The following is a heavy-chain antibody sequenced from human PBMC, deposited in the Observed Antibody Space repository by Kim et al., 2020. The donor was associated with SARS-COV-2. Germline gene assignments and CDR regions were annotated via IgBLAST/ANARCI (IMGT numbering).Heavy chain of an antibody. CDR3: ARGSLGGDFWSGLSALVI. CDR2: INAGNGTT. D-gene: IGHD3-3*01. Sequence: ASVKVSCKASGYTFTSYAMHWVRQAPGQRLEWMGWINAGNGTTKYSQRFQGRVTIPGATSPSPASRGLGGLRSEATAVYYCARGSLGGDFWSGLSALVIW. J-gene: IGHJ3*02. V-gene: IGHV1-3*01. CDR1: GYTFTSYA.